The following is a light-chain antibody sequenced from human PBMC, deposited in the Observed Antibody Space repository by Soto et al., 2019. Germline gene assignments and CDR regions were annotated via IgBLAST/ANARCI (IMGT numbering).Light chain of an antibody. V-gene: IGKV3-15*01. CDR3: QQYNNWPSSIT. CDR2: GAS. CDR1: QSVSSN. J-gene: IGKJ5*01. Sequence: EIVMTQSPATLSVSPGERATLSCRASQSVSSNLAWYQQKPGQAPRLLIYGASTRATGIPASFSGSGSGTEFTLTISSLQSEDFAVYYCQQYNNWPSSITFGQGTRLEIK.